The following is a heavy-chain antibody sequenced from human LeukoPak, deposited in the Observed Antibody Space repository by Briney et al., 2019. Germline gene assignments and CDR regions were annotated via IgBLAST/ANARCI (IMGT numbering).Heavy chain of an antibody. D-gene: IGHD3-10*01. CDR1: GGTFSSYA. Sequence: SVKVSCKASGGTFSSYAFSWVRQAPGQGLEWMGGIIPIFGTANYAQKFQGRVTITADESTGTAYMELSSLRSEDTAVYYCARGGFGELSFWFDPWGQGTLVTVSS. CDR3: ARGGFGELSFWFDP. V-gene: IGHV1-69*13. CDR2: IIPIFGTA. J-gene: IGHJ5*02.